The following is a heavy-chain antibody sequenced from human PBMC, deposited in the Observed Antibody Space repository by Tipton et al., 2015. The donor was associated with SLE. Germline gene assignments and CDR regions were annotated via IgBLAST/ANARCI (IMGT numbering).Heavy chain of an antibody. V-gene: IGHV4-34*01. J-gene: IGHJ3*01. Sequence: TLSLTCAVYGESFSAYYWSWIRQTPEKGLEWIGAIHHSGKTNYKPSLKSRVTISVDTPKNQVSLKLSSVTAADTAVYYCARAGKYGAFDAFDVWGQGTMVTVSS. CDR2: IHHSGKT. D-gene: IGHD4-17*01. CDR3: ARAGKYGAFDAFDV. CDR1: GESFSAYY.